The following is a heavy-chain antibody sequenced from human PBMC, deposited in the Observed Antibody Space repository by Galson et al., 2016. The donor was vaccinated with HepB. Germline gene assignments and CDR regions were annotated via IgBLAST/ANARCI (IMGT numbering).Heavy chain of an antibody. V-gene: IGHV5-51*01. CDR1: GSSFSTYH. J-gene: IGHJ6*02. D-gene: IGHD6-19*01. CDR3: ARLNQQWPDYFYAMDV. Sequence: QSGAEVKKPGESLKISCKASGSSFSTYHIAWVRQMPGKGLEWMGFIHPGDSHTTYSPSFQGHVSISPDRSIKTAYLQWTTLRASDPAIYFCARLNQQWPDYFYAMDVWGQGTTVTVSS. CDR2: IHPGDSHT.